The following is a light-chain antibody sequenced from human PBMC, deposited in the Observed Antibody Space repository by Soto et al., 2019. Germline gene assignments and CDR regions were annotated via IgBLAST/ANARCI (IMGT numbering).Light chain of an antibody. J-gene: IGKJ1*01. V-gene: IGKV3-11*01. Sequence: EIVLTQSPGTLSLSPGERATLSCRASQSVSSYLAWYQQKPGQAPRLLIYDASTRATGISARFSGSGSGTDFTLTISSLEPEDFAVYYCQQLSNWPVTFGQGTKVEVK. CDR3: QQLSNWPVT. CDR1: QSVSSY. CDR2: DAS.